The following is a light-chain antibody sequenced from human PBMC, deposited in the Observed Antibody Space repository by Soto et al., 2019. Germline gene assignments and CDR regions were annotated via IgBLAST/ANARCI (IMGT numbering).Light chain of an antibody. CDR3: QTWGTGIGV. Sequence: QPVLTQSPSASASLGASVKLTCTLSSGHSSYAIAWHQQQPEKGPRYLMKLNSDGSHSKGDGIPDRFSGSSSGAERYLTISSLQSEDEAVYYCQTWGTGIGVFGGGTKVTVL. J-gene: IGLJ2*01. CDR1: SGHSSYA. CDR2: LNSDGSH. V-gene: IGLV4-69*01.